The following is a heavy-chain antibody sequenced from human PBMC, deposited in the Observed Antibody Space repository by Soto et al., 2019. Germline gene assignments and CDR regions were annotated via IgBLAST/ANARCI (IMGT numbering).Heavy chain of an antibody. CDR2: IRGTAT. V-gene: IGHV3-23*01. Sequence: EVQLLESGGTLVQPGESLRLSCEVSGFSFSSFAMNWVRQAPVEGLEWVSSIRGTATSYADSVKGRFTISRDNSKNTVYLQINTLIVEDTAVYYCANCALLMTTSGGCCNWFAHGGQGTLVIVYS. J-gene: IGHJ5*02. D-gene: IGHD3-16*01. CDR1: GFSFSSFA. CDR3: ANCALLMTTSGGCCNWFAH.